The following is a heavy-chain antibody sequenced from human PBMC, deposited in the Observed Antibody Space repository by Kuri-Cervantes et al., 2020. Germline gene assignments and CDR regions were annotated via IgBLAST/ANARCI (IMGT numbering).Heavy chain of an antibody. D-gene: IGHD5-24*01. Sequence: LSCAISGDSVSSNSAAWNWIRQSPSRGLEWLGRTYYRSKWYNDYAVSVKSRITINPDTSKNQFSLQLNSVTPEDTALYFCARGRDAYKSGNSWGQGTLVTVSS. CDR3: ARGRDAYKSGNS. CDR2: TYYRSKWYN. V-gene: IGHV6-1*01. CDR1: GDSVSSNSAA. J-gene: IGHJ4*02.